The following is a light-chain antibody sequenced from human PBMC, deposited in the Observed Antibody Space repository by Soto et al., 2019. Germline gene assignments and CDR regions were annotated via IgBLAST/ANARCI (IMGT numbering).Light chain of an antibody. CDR1: QSVVFSDGNIY. J-gene: IGKJ2*01. Sequence: DVVLTQSPLSLPVTLGQPASISCRSSQSVVFSDGNIYLNWFQQRPGQSPRRLIYKVSNRDSGVPDRFSGSASDTDFILKINRVEAEDVGDYYCMQGSLWPYTFGQGTKLEIK. V-gene: IGKV2-30*01. CDR2: KVS. CDR3: MQGSLWPYT.